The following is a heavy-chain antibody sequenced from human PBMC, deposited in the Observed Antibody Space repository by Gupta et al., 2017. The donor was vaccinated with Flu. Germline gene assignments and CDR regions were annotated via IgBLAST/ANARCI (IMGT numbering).Heavy chain of an antibody. Sequence: SWVRQTPGKGLEWVSAISGSGGSTYYADSVRGRFTISRDSSKKTLYLQLNSLRADDTAVYYCAKFEGNYFDFWGQGALVTVSS. CDR2: ISGSGGST. D-gene: IGHD3-9*01. J-gene: IGHJ4*02. CDR3: AKFEGNYFDF. V-gene: IGHV3-23*01.